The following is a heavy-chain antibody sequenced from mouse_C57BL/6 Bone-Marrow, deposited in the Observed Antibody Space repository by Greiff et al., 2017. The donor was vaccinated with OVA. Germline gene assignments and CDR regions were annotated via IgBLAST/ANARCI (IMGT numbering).Heavy chain of an antibody. CDR1: GFNIKDYY. D-gene: IGHD1-1*01. J-gene: IGHJ3*01. CDR2: IDPEDGET. Sequence: EVKVVESGAELVKPGASVKLSCTASGFNIKDYYMHWVKQRTEQGLEWIGRIDPEDGETKYAPKFQGKATITADPSSNTAYLQLSSLTSEDTAVYYCARNYCGSSYAWFAYWGQGTLVTVSA. CDR3: ARNYCGSSYAWFAY. V-gene: IGHV14-2*01.